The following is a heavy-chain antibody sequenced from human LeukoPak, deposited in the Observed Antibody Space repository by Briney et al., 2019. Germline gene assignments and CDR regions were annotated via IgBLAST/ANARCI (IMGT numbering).Heavy chain of an antibody. D-gene: IGHD3-16*02. CDR3: AREGPMYYYYGWGSYRYIDP. V-gene: IGHV4-31*03. CDR2: IYYSRST. CDR1: GGSISCGVYY. Sequence: SETLSLTCTVSGGSISCGVYYWGWIRQHRGNGLELIGDIYYSRSTKYKPSPKSRVTISADTSKNQFTLKMSTATAADTAVYYCAREGPMYYYYGWGSYRYIDPWGQGTLVTVSS. J-gene: IGHJ5*02.